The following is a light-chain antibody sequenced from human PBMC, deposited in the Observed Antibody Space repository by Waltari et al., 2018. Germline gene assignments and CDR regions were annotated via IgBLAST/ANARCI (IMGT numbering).Light chain of an antibody. V-gene: IGKV1-9*01. Sequence: IQLTQSPSSLSASVGDRVTITCRASQGISSYFAWYQQKPGKAPNLLIYAAFTLQSGVPSRFGGSGSGTDFTLTISSLQPEDFATYYCQQFNTYPLTFGQGTRLEIK. J-gene: IGKJ5*01. CDR3: QQFNTYPLT. CDR1: QGISSY. CDR2: AAF.